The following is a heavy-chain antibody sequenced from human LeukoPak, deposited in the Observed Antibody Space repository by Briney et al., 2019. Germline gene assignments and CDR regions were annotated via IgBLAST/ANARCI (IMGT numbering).Heavy chain of an antibody. Sequence: PGGSLRLSCAASGFTFSSYAMSWVRQAPGKGLEWVSAISSSSSYIYYADSVKGRFTISRDNSKNTLYLQMNSLRAEDTAVYYCAKTLVSGWDPYDYWGQGTLVTVSS. CDR3: AKTLVSGWDPYDY. J-gene: IGHJ4*02. CDR1: GFTFSSYA. V-gene: IGHV3-23*01. CDR2: ISSSSSYI. D-gene: IGHD6-19*01.